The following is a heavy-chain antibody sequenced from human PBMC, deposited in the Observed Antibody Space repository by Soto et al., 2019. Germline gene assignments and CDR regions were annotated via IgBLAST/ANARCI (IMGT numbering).Heavy chain of an antibody. Sequence: ASVKVSCKASGYTFTSSGISWVRQAPGQGLEWMGWISAYNGNTNYAQKLQGRVTMTTDTSTRTAYMELRSLSCDNTAVYHCARDGCSGGSCYYYYGMDVWGQGNTVTVAS. J-gene: IGHJ6*02. V-gene: IGHV1-18*01. CDR3: ARDGCSGGSCYYYYGMDV. CDR1: GYTFTSSG. D-gene: IGHD2-15*01. CDR2: ISAYNGNT.